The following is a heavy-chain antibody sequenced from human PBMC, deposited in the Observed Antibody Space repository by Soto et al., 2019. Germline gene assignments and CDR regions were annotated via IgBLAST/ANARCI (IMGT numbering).Heavy chain of an antibody. Sequence: GASVKVSCKASGYTFTSYDINWVRQATGQGLEWMGWMNPNSGNTGYAQKFQGRVTMTRNTSISTAYMELSRLRSEDTAVYYCARWGLIVLRFLEWLPQDSMDVWGKGTRVTVSS. J-gene: IGHJ6*03. CDR2: MNPNSGNT. V-gene: IGHV1-8*01. CDR3: ARWGLIVLRFLEWLPQDSMDV. CDR1: GYTFTSYD. D-gene: IGHD3-3*01.